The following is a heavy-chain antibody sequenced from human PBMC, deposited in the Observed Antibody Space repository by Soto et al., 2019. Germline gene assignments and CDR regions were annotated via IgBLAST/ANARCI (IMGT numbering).Heavy chain of an antibody. CDR3: AKGLSGSQYYYYAMDV. Sequence: EVLLLESGGGLVQPGGSLRLSCAASGFTFSTYAMTWVHQAPGKGLKGVSALSASGATTYHADSVKGRFTISRDNSENTLYLQMNSLGAGDTAVYYCAKGLSGSQYYYYAMDVWGQGTAVTVSS. V-gene: IGHV3-23*01. CDR1: GFTFSTYA. D-gene: IGHD1-26*01. J-gene: IGHJ6*02. CDR2: LSASGATT.